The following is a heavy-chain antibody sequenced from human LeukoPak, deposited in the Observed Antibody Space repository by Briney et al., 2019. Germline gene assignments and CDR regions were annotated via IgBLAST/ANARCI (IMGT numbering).Heavy chain of an antibody. Sequence: SETLSLTCTVSGGSISSGGYYWSWIRQHPGKGLEWIGYIYYSGSTYYNPSLKSRVTISVDTSENQFSLKLSSVTAADTAVYYCARESSDSLGYFDYWGQGTLVTVSS. CDR1: GGSISSGGYY. D-gene: IGHD3-10*01. CDR2: IYYSGST. V-gene: IGHV4-31*03. J-gene: IGHJ4*02. CDR3: ARESSDSLGYFDY.